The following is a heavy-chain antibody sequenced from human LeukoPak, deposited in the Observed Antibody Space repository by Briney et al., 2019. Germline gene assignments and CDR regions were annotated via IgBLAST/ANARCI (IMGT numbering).Heavy chain of an antibody. J-gene: IGHJ4*02. V-gene: IGHV3-30*18. CDR1: GFTFSSYD. CDR2: ISSDGGTK. CDR3: AKELSAYYFFDS. D-gene: IGHD1-26*01. Sequence: GGSLGLSCAASGFTFSSYDIHWVRQAPGKGLERVAVISSDGGTKYYADSVKGRFTISRDNSKNTLYLQMNSLRAEDTAVYYCAKELSAYYFFDSWGQGTPVTVSS.